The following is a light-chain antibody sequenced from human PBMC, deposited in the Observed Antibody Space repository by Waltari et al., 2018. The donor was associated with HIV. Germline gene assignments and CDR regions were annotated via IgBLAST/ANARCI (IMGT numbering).Light chain of an antibody. CDR1: SSNIGSNT. CDR2: VNT. J-gene: IGLJ3*02. V-gene: IGLV1-44*01. Sequence: QSVLTQPPSASGTPGQRVTISCSGSSSNIGSNTVNWYQQLPGTAPKPLIYVNTQRPSGVPDRFSGSKSGTSASLAISGLQSDVEAAFYCAAWDDSLNGWVFGGGTKLTVL. CDR3: AAWDDSLNGWV.